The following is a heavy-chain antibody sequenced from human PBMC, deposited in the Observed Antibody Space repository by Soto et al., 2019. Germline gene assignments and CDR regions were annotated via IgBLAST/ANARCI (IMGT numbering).Heavy chain of an antibody. CDR3: ARGDSRDARLDY. CDR1: GGSISSYY. CDR2: IYYSGST. Sequence: SETLSLTYTVSGGSISSYYWSWIRQPPGKGLEWIGYIYYSGSTNYNPSLKSRVTISVDTSKNQFSLKLSSVTAADTAVYYCARGDSRDARLDYWGQGTLVTVSS. J-gene: IGHJ4*02. D-gene: IGHD3-3*01. V-gene: IGHV4-59*01.